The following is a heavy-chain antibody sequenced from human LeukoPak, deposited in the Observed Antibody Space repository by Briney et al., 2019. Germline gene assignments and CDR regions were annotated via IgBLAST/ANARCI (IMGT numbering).Heavy chain of an antibody. Sequence: ASVKVSCKASGYTFTGYYLHWVRQAPGQGLEWMGWINPNSGGTHYAQKFQGRVIMTRDTPISTAYMELSRMRSDDTAVYYCARDRVGNYLDYWGQGTLVTVSS. CDR1: GYTFTGYY. CDR3: ARDRVGNYLDY. J-gene: IGHJ4*02. V-gene: IGHV1-2*02. CDR2: INPNSGGT. D-gene: IGHD4-11*01.